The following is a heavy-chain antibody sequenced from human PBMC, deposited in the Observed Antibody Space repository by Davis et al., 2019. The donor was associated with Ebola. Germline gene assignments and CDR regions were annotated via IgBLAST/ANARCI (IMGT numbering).Heavy chain of an antibody. V-gene: IGHV3-7*01. J-gene: IGHJ4*02. CDR3: ARAGNYASPHHFDY. CDR1: GFTFSNYG. D-gene: IGHD1-7*01. Sequence: GGSLRLSCAASGFTFSNYGMHWVRQAPGKGLEWVANIKQDGSEKYYVDSVRGRFTISRDNAKNSLFLQVNSLRAEDTALYYCARAGNYASPHHFDYWGQGSLVTVSS. CDR2: IKQDGSEK.